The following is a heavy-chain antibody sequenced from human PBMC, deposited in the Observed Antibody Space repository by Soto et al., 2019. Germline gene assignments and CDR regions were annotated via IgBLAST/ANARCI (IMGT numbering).Heavy chain of an antibody. CDR1: GFTFSSYG. CDR3: ARNPSPRVAVAGYYFDY. J-gene: IGHJ4*02. Sequence: GGSLRLSCAASGFTFSSYGMHWVRQAPGKGLEWVAVIWYDGSNKYYADSVKGRFTISRDNSKNTLYLQMNSLRAEDTVVYYCARNPSPRVAVAGYYFDYGGQGTLVTVSS. V-gene: IGHV3-33*01. D-gene: IGHD6-19*01. CDR2: IWYDGSNK.